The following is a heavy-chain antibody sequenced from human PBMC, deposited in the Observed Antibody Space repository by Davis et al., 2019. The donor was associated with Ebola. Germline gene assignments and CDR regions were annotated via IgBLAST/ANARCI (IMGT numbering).Heavy chain of an antibody. CDR2: TYYKSKWYT. CDR3: ARSRGGVAPLGSDS. D-gene: IGHD3-16*01. CDR1: GDSVSTNSVA. V-gene: IGHV6-1*01. Sequence: SQTLSLTCGISGDSVSTNSVAWNWLRQSPARGLEWLGRTYYKSKWYTEYAGSVKTRVTINADTAKNQVSLHLNSVTPEDTAVYYCARSRGGVAPLGSDSWGQGTLVTVSS. J-gene: IGHJ4*02.